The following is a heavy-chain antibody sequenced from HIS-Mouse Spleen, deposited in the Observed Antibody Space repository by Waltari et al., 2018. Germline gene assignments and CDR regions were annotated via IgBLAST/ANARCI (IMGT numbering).Heavy chain of an antibody. CDR2: ISSSSSTI. D-gene: IGHD1-26*01. V-gene: IGHV3-48*01. Sequence: EVQLVESVGVAVQPGGSLRLFGGVSGFTFSTYRMNWVRQAPGKGLEWVAYISSSSSTIYYADSVKGRFTISKDNAKNSLYLQMNSLRAEDTAVYYCARGASGSYYLVSVSDYWGRGTLVTVSS. J-gene: IGHJ2*01. CDR1: GFTFSTYR. CDR3: ARGASGSYYLVSVSDY.